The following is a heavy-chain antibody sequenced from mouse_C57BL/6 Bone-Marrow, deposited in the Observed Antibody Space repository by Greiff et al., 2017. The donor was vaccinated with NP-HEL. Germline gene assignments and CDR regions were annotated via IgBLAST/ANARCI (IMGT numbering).Heavy chain of an antibody. CDR2: IYPRDGST. CDR3: ARKDYSNYGYAMDY. J-gene: IGHJ4*01. CDR1: GYTFTSYD. V-gene: IGHV1-85*01. Sequence: VQLQQSGPELVKPGASVKLSCKASGYTFTSYDINWVKQRPGQGLEWIGWIYPRDGSTKYNEKFKGKATLTVDTSSSIAYMELHSLTSEDSAVYFCARKDYSNYGYAMDYWGQGTSVTVSS. D-gene: IGHD2-5*01.